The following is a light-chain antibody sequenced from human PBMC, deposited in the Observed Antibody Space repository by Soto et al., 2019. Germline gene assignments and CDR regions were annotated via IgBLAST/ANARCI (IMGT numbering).Light chain of an antibody. Sequence: QSALTQPASVSGSPGQSITISCTGTSSDIGGYNFVSWYHQHPGKAPKLMIYDVSNRPAGVSNRFSGSKSGNTASLTISGLPAEDEAYYYCSSYKSSNTVVFGGGTKLTVL. V-gene: IGLV2-14*01. CDR3: SSYKSSNTVV. J-gene: IGLJ3*02. CDR1: SSDIGGYNF. CDR2: DVS.